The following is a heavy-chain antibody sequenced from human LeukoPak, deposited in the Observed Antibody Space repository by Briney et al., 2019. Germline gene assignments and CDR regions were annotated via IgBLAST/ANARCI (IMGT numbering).Heavy chain of an antibody. D-gene: IGHD6-13*01. V-gene: IGHV3-23*01. CDR2: IRGSGAIT. Sequence: GGSLRLSCTASGFSFSIYALSWVRQAPGKGLEWVSGIRGSGAITYYADSVKGRFTISRDNSKSTLFLHMDSLRAEDTAVYYCAKDRGSWFALFDSWGQGTLVTVSS. CDR1: GFSFSIYA. J-gene: IGHJ4*02. CDR3: AKDRGSWFALFDS.